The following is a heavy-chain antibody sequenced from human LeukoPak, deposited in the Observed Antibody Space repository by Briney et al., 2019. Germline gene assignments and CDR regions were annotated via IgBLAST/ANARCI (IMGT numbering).Heavy chain of an antibody. D-gene: IGHD3-22*01. CDR3: AREGNSGYYPY. J-gene: IGHJ4*02. CDR2: ISGTGLST. Sequence: GGSLRLSCAASGFTFGTSGMSWVRQAPGKGLEWVSFISGTGLSTYYGDSVRGRFTVSRDNSKNTLYLQMSSLRAEDTAMYYCAREGNSGYYPYWGQGILVTVSS. CDR1: GFTFGTSG. V-gene: IGHV3-23*01.